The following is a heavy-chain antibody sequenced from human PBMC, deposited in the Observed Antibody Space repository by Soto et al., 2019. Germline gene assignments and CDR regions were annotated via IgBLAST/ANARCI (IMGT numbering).Heavy chain of an antibody. D-gene: IGHD3-10*01. CDR2: IDPSDSYT. Sequence: EVQLVPSGAEVKKPGESLRISCKASGHSFTDYWISWVRQMPGKGLEWMARIDPSDSYTNYSPSFQGHVTISADKSLNTAYLQWSSLNASDSAMYYGASLRLIAGIKGGGYSGMDVWGQGTTVTVSS. CDR3: ASLRLIAGIKGGGYSGMDV. J-gene: IGHJ6*02. V-gene: IGHV5-10-1*01. CDR1: GHSFTDYW.